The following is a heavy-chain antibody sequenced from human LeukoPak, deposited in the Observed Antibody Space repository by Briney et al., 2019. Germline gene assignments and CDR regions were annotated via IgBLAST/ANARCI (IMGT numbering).Heavy chain of an antibody. CDR1: GYTFTSYG. Sequence: GASVKVSCKASGYTFTSYGISWVRQAPGQGLEWMGWISAYNGNTNYAQKLQGRVTMTTDTSTSTAYMELRSLRSDDTAVYYCASCAMITFGGVIGLGYYYYMDVWGKGTTVTISS. CDR2: ISAYNGNT. CDR3: ASCAMITFGGVIGLGYYYYMDV. D-gene: IGHD3-16*02. J-gene: IGHJ6*03. V-gene: IGHV1-18*01.